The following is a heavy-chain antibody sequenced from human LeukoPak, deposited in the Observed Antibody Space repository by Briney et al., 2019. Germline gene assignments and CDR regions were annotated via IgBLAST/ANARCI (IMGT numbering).Heavy chain of an antibody. D-gene: IGHD6-13*01. CDR1: GFTFDDYA. Sequence: GGSLRLSCAASGFTFDDYAMHWVRQAPGKGLEWVSLISWDGGSTYYADSVKGRFTISRDNSKNSLYLQMNSLRAEDTALYYCAKDNRAAGTFVYYYYYYMDVWGKGTTVTVSS. V-gene: IGHV3-43D*03. CDR2: ISWDGGST. J-gene: IGHJ6*03. CDR3: AKDNRAAGTFVYYYYYYMDV.